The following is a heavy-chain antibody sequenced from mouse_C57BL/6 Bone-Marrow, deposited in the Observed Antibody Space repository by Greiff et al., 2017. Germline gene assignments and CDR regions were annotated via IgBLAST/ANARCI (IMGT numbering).Heavy chain of an antibody. CDR2: IDPENGDT. CDR3: TTGYYGSSFLAY. J-gene: IGHJ3*01. Sequence: EVQLQQSGAELVRPGASVKLSCTASGFNIKEDYMHWVKQRPEQGLEWIGWIDPENGDTEYASKFQGKATITADTSSNTAYLQLSSLTSEDTAVYYCTTGYYGSSFLAYWGQGTLVTVSA. CDR1: GFNIKEDY. V-gene: IGHV14-4*01. D-gene: IGHD1-1*01.